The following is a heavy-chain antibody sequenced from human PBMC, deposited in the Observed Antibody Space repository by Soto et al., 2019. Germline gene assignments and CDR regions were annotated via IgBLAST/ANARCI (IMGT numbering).Heavy chain of an antibody. J-gene: IGHJ4*02. Sequence: QVQLVQSGAEEKKPGASVKVSCKASGYTFTSYAMHWVRQAPGQRLEWMGWINAGNGNTKYSQKYPGRVTITGDTSASTAYMELSSLRSEDTAVYYCARVTRDSSSWYVRANYFDYWGQGTLVTVSS. V-gene: IGHV1-3*05. CDR2: INAGNGNT. CDR3: ARVTRDSSSWYVRANYFDY. D-gene: IGHD6-13*01. CDR1: GYTFTSYA.